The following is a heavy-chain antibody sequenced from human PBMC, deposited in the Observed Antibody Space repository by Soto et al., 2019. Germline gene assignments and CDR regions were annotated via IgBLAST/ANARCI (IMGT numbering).Heavy chain of an antibody. D-gene: IGHD2-21*02. CDR1: GYTFTSYA. CDR2: INAGNGNT. Sequence: QVQLVQSGAEEKKPGASVKVSCKASGYTFTSYAMHWVRQAPGQRLEWMGWINAGNGNTKYSQKFQGRVTITRDTPASTAYMGLSSLRSEDTAVYYSVRSIVVVTPLDYWGRGTLVTVSS. V-gene: IGHV1-3*05. J-gene: IGHJ4*02. CDR3: VRSIVVVTPLDY.